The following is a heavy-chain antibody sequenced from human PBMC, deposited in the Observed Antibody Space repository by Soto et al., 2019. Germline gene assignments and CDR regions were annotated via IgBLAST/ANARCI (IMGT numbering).Heavy chain of an antibody. CDR3: VWSFTRGSCSDY. D-gene: IGHD2-15*01. J-gene: IGHJ4*02. Sequence: SVKVSCKASGNPFISYAISWVRQAPGQGLEWMGRFTVYNGNKIYAQKFHDRLTVTTDTSTTTAYMELRSMKSDDTAVYYCVWSFTRGSCSDYWGQGTLVTVS. CDR2: FTVYNGNK. V-gene: IGHV1-18*04. CDR1: GNPFISYA.